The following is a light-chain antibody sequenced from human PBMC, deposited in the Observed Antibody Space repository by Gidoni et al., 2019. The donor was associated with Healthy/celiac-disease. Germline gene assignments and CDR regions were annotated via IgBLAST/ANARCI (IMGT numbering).Light chain of an antibody. Sequence: QSVLTQPHSASGTPGQRVTISCSGSSSNIGSNTVNWYQQLPGTAPKLLIYSNNQRPSGVPDRFSGSKSGPSASRAIGGLQSEDEADYYCAAWDDSLNGVVFGGGTKLTVL. CDR3: AAWDDSLNGVV. CDR1: SSNIGSNT. V-gene: IGLV1-44*01. J-gene: IGLJ2*01. CDR2: SNN.